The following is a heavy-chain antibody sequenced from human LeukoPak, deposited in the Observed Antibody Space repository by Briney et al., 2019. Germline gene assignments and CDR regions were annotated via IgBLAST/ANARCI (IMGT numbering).Heavy chain of an antibody. Sequence: PGGSLRLSCAASGFTFSSYEMNWVRQAPGKGLEWVSYISSSGSTIYYADSVKGRFTISRGNAKNSLYLQMNSLRAEDTAVYYCARERPLDSSKYYYYMDVWGKGTTVTVSS. V-gene: IGHV3-48*03. J-gene: IGHJ6*03. CDR1: GFTFSSYE. D-gene: IGHD3-22*01. CDR3: ARERPLDSSKYYYYMDV. CDR2: ISSSGSTI.